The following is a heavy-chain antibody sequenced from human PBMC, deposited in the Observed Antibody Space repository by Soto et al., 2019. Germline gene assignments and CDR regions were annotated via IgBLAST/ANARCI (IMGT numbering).Heavy chain of an antibody. Sequence: GGSLRLSCAASGFTFSSYAMHWVRQAPGKGLEWVAVISYDGSNKYYADSVKGRFTISRDNSKNTLYLQMNSLRAEDTAVYYCARDGTNCTGGSCYPFVPYYYGMDVWGQGTTVTVSS. CDR2: ISYDGSNK. CDR1: GFTFSSYA. D-gene: IGHD2-15*01. CDR3: ARDGTNCTGGSCYPFVPYYYGMDV. J-gene: IGHJ6*02. V-gene: IGHV3-30-3*01.